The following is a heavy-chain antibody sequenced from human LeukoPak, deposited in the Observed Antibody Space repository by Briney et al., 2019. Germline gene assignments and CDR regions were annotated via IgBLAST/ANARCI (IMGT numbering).Heavy chain of an antibody. D-gene: IGHD1-26*01. V-gene: IGHV1-2*02. J-gene: IGHJ4*02. CDR3: VREPGGSSPFDY. CDR2: ISPNSGDT. Sequence: GASVKVSCKASGYTFTGYYIHWVRQATGQGLEWMGWISPNSGDTRYAQKFQGRVTMTRGTSINTAYMELSSLRSDDTALYYCVREPGGSSPFDYWGQGTLVTVSS. CDR1: GYTFTGYY.